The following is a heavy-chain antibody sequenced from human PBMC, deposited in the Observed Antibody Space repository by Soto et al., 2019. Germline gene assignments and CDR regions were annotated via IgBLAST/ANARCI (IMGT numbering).Heavy chain of an antibody. D-gene: IGHD5-12*01. CDR1: GYTFTSYY. CDR2: INPSGDST. J-gene: IGHJ6*02. Sequence: QVQLVQSGAEVKKPGASVKVSCKASGYTFTSYYMHWVRQAPGQGLEWMGIINPSGDSTSYAQKCQGRVTMTRDTSTSTVYMELSSLRSEDTDVYYCARDRYVAYCYGMDVWGQGPTVTVSS. V-gene: IGHV1-46*01. CDR3: ARDRYVAYCYGMDV.